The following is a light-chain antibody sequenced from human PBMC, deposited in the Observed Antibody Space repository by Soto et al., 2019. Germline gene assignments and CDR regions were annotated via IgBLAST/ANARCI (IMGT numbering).Light chain of an antibody. V-gene: IGKV3-11*01. CDR2: DAS. CDR1: QSVSSSY. Sequence: EIVLTQSPGTLSLSHGERATLSCRASQSVSSSYLAWYQQKPGQAPRLLIYDASNRATGIPARFSGSGSGTDFTLTISSLEPEDFAVYYCQQRSNWPPAFGQGTRLEIK. CDR3: QQRSNWPPA. J-gene: IGKJ5*01.